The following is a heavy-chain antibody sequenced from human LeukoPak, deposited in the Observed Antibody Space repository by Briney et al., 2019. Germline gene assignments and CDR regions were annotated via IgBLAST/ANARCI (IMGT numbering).Heavy chain of an antibody. CDR2: ISGSGDNT. Sequence: GGSLRLSCAGSGFSFSRYAMSWVQQAPGKGLEWVSGISGSGDNTYYADSVKGRFTISRDNSKNTLYVQVNSLRTEDTAAYYCAKGSYYDSSGSFYFDYWGQGTLVTVSS. CDR3: AKGSYYDSSGSFYFDY. D-gene: IGHD3-22*01. V-gene: IGHV3-23*01. CDR1: GFSFSRYA. J-gene: IGHJ4*02.